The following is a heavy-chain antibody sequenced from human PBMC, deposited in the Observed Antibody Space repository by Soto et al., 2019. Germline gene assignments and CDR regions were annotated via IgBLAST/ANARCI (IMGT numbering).Heavy chain of an antibody. CDR2: IYDSESA. CDR3: ARASSRSSAADY. J-gene: IGHJ4*02. CDR1: GESINSGGYY. Sequence: QVQLQESGPGLVKPSQTLSLTCSVSGESINSGGYYWSWIRHHPGKGLEWIGYIYDSESAYYKPSLKRRVTISMDTSKNHFAMRLSSVTAADTAVYYCARASSRSSAADYWGQGTQGTVSS. V-gene: IGHV4-31*03. D-gene: IGHD6-6*01.